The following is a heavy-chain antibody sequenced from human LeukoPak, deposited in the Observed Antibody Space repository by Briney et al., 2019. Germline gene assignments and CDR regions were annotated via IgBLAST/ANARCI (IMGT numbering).Heavy chain of an antibody. D-gene: IGHD2-21*01. CDR3: VTYRPGDINWFDP. V-gene: IGHV4-31*03. J-gene: IGHJ5*02. Sequence: SQTLSLTCTVSGASIRTANYYWSWIRQYPGKGLEWIGYMEYSVSTRYNPSLKSRVVISADTSKNQFSLNLRSVTAADSAIYYCVTYRPGDINWFDPWGQGILVTVSS. CDR1: GASIRTANYY. CDR2: MEYSVST.